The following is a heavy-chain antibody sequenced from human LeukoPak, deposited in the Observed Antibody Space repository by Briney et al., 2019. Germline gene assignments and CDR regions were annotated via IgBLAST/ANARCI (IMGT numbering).Heavy chain of an antibody. CDR1: GGSISSSSYY. Sequence: SETLSLTCTVSGGSISSSSYYWGWIRQPPGKGLEWIGSIYYSGSTYYNPFLKSRVTISVDTSKNQFSLKLSSVTAADTAVYYCAGTTGDDYGDTDYYYYMDVWGKGTTVTVSS. CDR2: IYYSGST. V-gene: IGHV4-39*07. D-gene: IGHD4-17*01. J-gene: IGHJ6*03. CDR3: AGTTGDDYGDTDYYYYMDV.